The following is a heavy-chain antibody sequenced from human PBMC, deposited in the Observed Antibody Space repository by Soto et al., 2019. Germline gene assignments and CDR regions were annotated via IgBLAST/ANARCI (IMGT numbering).Heavy chain of an antibody. CDR3: ARYCSGGSCYYYYGMDV. J-gene: IGHJ6*02. Sequence: ASVKVSCKASGYTFTSYGISWVRQAPGQGLEWMGWISAYNGNTNYAQKLQGRVTMTTDTSTSTAYMELRSLRSDDTAVYYCARYCSGGSCYYYYGMDVWGQGTTVTRSS. CDR1: GYTFTSYG. D-gene: IGHD2-15*01. V-gene: IGHV1-18*01. CDR2: ISAYNGNT.